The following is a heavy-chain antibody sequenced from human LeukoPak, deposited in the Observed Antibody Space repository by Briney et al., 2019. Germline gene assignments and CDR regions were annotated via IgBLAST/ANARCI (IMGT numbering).Heavy chain of an antibody. J-gene: IGHJ4*02. CDR1: GFTFSSCA. Sequence: GGSLRLSCSASGFTFSSCAMSWVRQTPGKGLEWVSGISGGGDETYYADSVKGRFTISRDNSKSTLYQQMNSLRAEDTAVYYCVKEGPLRRTDFDFWAQGTLVTVSS. CDR2: ISGGGDET. V-gene: IGHV3-23*01. CDR3: VKEGPLRRTDFDF.